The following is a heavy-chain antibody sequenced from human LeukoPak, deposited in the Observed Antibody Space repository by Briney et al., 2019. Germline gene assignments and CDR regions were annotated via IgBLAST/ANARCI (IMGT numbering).Heavy chain of an antibody. D-gene: IGHD6-19*01. Sequence: PGGSLRLSCAASGFTFSSYAMSWVREAPGKGRECVSAISGSGGSTYYADSVKGRFTISRDNSKNTLYLQMNSLRGEDTAVYYCAKSPLLKWLVVNFDYWGQGTLVTVSS. J-gene: IGHJ4*02. CDR1: GFTFSSYA. V-gene: IGHV3-23*01. CDR3: AKSPLLKWLVVNFDY. CDR2: ISGSGGST.